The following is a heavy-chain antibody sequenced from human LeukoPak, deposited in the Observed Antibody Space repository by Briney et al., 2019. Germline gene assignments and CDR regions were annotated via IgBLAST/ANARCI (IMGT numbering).Heavy chain of an antibody. D-gene: IGHD3-22*01. CDR3: ARDSRPSYDSSGYYYPGDY. J-gene: IGHJ4*02. CDR1: GYTFTSYY. Sequence: ASVKVSCKASGYTFTSYYMHWVRQAPGQGLEWMAIINPSGGSTSYAQKFQGRVTMTRDTSTSTVYTELSSLRSEDTAVYYCARDSRPSYDSSGYYYPGDYWGQGTLVTVSS. V-gene: IGHV1-46*01. CDR2: INPSGGST.